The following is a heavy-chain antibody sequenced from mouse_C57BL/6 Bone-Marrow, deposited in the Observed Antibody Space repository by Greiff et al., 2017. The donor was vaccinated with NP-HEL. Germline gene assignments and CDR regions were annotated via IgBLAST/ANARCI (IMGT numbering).Heavy chain of an antibody. V-gene: IGHV5-6*01. Sequence: EVQVVESGGDLVKPGGSLKLSCAASGFTFSSYGMSWVRQTPDKRLEWVATISSGGSYTYYPDSVKGRFTISRDNAKNTLYLQMSSLKSEDTAMYYCARRFITTSVGFAYWGQGTLVTVSA. CDR2: ISSGGSYT. J-gene: IGHJ3*01. CDR3: ARRFITTSVGFAY. CDR1: GFTFSSYG. D-gene: IGHD1-1*01.